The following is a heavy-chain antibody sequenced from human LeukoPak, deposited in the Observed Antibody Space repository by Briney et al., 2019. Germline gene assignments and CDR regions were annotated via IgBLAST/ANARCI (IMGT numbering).Heavy chain of an antibody. CDR3: ARDADGHDQGAFDY. Sequence: ASVKVSCKVSGYTLTELSMHWVRQAPGKGLEWMGGFDPEDGETIYAQKFQGRVTMTEDTSTDTAYMELSSLRAEDTAVYYCARDADGHDQGAFDYWGQGTLVTVSS. CDR2: FDPEDGET. D-gene: IGHD1-1*01. CDR1: GYTLTELS. V-gene: IGHV1-24*01. J-gene: IGHJ4*02.